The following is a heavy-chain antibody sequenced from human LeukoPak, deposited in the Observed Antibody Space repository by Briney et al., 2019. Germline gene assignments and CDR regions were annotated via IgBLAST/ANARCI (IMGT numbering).Heavy chain of an antibody. D-gene: IGHD3-10*01. V-gene: IGHV1-8*01. Sequence: GASVKVSCKASGYTFTSYDINWVRQATGQGLEWMGWMNPNSGDTGYAQTFQGRVTMTRDTSVGTAYMELSSLRSEDTAVYYCARVGWGVYYGSGSYYGGGEGQDDYWGQGTLVTVSS. CDR2: MNPNSGDT. J-gene: IGHJ4*02. CDR1: GYTFTSYD. CDR3: ARVGWGVYYGSGSYYGGGEGQDDY.